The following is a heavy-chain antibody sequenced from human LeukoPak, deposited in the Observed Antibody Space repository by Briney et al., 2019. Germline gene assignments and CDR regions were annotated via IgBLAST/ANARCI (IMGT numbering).Heavy chain of an antibody. J-gene: IGHJ5*02. CDR1: GFTFSNHG. Sequence: PGGSLRLSCAASGFTFSNHGMHWVRQAPGKGLEWVAAIWYDGSNEFYADSVKGRFTISRDNSKNSLYLQVSSLRAEDTAVYYCAKHHIVVVPAASGNWFDPWGQGTLVTVSS. CDR3: AKHHIVVVPAASGNWFDP. V-gene: IGHV3-33*06. CDR2: IWYDGSNE. D-gene: IGHD2-2*01.